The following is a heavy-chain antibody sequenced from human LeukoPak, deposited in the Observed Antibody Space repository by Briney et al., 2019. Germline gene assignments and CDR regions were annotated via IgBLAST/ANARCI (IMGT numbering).Heavy chain of an antibody. V-gene: IGHV4-59*01. J-gene: IGHJ4*02. CDR2: IYYSGST. CDR1: GGSISSYY. CDR3: ARVDVYSYGFNFDY. D-gene: IGHD5-18*01. Sequence: SETLSLTCTVSGGSISSYYWSWVRQPPGKGLEWVGYIYYSGSTNYNPSLKSRVTISVDTSKNQLSLKLSSVTAADTAVYYCARVDVYSYGFNFDYWGQGSLVTVSS.